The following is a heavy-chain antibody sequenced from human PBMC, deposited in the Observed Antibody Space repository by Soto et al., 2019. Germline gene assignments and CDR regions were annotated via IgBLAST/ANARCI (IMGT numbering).Heavy chain of an antibody. J-gene: IGHJ4*02. V-gene: IGHV1-69*01. D-gene: IGHD1-26*01. CDR3: ARVVVGSRLSLDY. Sequence: QVQLVQSGAEVKKPGSSVTVSCKASGGTFSSYTISWVRQAPGQGLEWMAGISPIFGTPIYAQKFQDRVTITADDSTMTAYMEMTRMTSEDTAGYYCARVVVGSRLSLDYWGQGTLVTISS. CDR1: GGTFSSYT. CDR2: ISPIFGTP.